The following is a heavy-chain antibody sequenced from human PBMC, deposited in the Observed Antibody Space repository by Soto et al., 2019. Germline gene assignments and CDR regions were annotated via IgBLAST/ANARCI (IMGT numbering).Heavy chain of an antibody. CDR2: ISGSGGST. CDR3: AKRQGVTIFGVVIPNFDY. J-gene: IGHJ4*02. D-gene: IGHD3-3*01. V-gene: IGHV3-23*01. Sequence: GGSLRLSCAASGFTVSSKYMSWVRQAPGKGLEWVSAISGSGGSTYYADSVKGRFTISRDNSKNTLYLQMNSLRAEDTAVYYCAKRQGVTIFGVVIPNFDYWGQGTLVTVSS. CDR1: GFTVSSKY.